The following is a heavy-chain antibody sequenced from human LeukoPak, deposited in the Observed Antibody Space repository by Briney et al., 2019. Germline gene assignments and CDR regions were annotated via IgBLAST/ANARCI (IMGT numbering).Heavy chain of an antibody. J-gene: IGHJ4*02. D-gene: IGHD1-20*01. CDR2: IIPIFGTA. V-gene: IGHV1-69*13. CDR1: GGTFSSYA. Sequence: ASVKVSCKASGGTFSSYAISWVRQAPGQGLEWMGGIIPIFGTANYAQKFQGRVTITADESTSTAYMELSSLRSEDTAVYYCARVGYNFPQFDYWGQGTLVTVSS. CDR3: ARVGYNFPQFDY.